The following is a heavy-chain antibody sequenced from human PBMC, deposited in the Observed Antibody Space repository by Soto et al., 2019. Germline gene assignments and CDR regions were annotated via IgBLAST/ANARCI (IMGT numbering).Heavy chain of an antibody. Sequence: SETLSLTCTVSGGSISSGDYYWSWIRQPPGKGLEWIGYIYYSGSTYYNPSLKSRVTISVDTSKNQFSLKLSSVTAADTAVYYCASQTIYPYYFDYWGQGXLVTVSS. CDR1: GGSISSGDYY. V-gene: IGHV4-30-4*01. J-gene: IGHJ4*02. D-gene: IGHD3-3*01. CDR3: ASQTIYPYYFDY. CDR2: IYYSGST.